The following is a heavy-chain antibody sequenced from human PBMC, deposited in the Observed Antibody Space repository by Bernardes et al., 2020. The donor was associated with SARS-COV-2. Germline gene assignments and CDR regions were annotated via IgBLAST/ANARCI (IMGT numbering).Heavy chain of an antibody. D-gene: IGHD6-19*01. Sequence: GGSLRLSCAASGFILSNYWLHWVRQVPGKGLVWVSRISDDGATTTYADSVKGRFTISRDKDKNTMSLQMNSLRGEDTAVYYCGKRAVSGNNWYFDLWGRGTLVTGSS. J-gene: IGHJ2*01. CDR3: GKRAVSGNNWYFDL. CDR1: GFILSNYW. V-gene: IGHV3-74*01. CDR2: ISDDGATT.